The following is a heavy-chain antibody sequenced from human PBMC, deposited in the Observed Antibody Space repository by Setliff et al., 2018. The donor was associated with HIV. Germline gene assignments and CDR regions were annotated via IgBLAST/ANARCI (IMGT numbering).Heavy chain of an antibody. Sequence: PSETLSLTCTVSGDSISSYYWSWIRQPPGKGLEWIGYIYTSGITDYNPSLKSRVTISGDTSKNQFSLKLSSVTAADTAVYYCARQFWMLTTLYFDSLGPGTLVTVSS. CDR1: GDSISSYY. CDR3: ARQFWMLTTLYFDS. CDR2: IYTSGIT. D-gene: IGHD3-16*01. J-gene: IGHJ4*02. V-gene: IGHV4-4*08.